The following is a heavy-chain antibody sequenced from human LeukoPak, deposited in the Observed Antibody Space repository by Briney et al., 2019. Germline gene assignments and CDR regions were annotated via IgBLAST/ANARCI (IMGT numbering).Heavy chain of an antibody. J-gene: IGHJ6*03. CDR3: ARGDYYGSGSRGLYYYYYMDV. Sequence: GSLRLSCAASGFTFSSYWMHWVRPAPGKGLVWVSRINSDGSSTSYADSVKGRFTISRDNAKNTLYLQMNSLRAEDTAVYYCARGDYYGSGSRGLYYYYYMDVWGKGTTVTISS. D-gene: IGHD3-10*01. CDR2: INSDGSST. V-gene: IGHV3-74*01. CDR1: GFTFSSYW.